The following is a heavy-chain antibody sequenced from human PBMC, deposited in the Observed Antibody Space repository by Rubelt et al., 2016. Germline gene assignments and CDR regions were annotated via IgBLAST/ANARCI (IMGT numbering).Heavy chain of an antibody. D-gene: IGHD3-22*01. CDR3: ARDPGPGSSGDYAFDI. J-gene: IGHJ3*02. CDR2: IYYSGST. V-gene: IGHV4-31*03. Sequence: QVQLQESGPGLVKPSQTLSLTCTVSGGSISSGGYYWSWIRQHPGKGLEWIGYIYYSGSTYYNPSLKSRVTLLLDTAKNQFSLKLSSVTAADTAVYYCARDPGPGSSGDYAFDIWGQGTMVTVSS. CDR1: GGSISSGGYY.